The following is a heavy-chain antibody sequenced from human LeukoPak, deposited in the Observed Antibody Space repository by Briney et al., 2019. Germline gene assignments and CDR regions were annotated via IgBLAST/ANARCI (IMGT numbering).Heavy chain of an antibody. CDR1: GFTFSSYS. J-gene: IGHJ4*02. D-gene: IGHD1-7*01. V-gene: IGHV3-21*01. Sequence: TGGSLRLSCAASGFTFSSYSMNWVRQAPGKGLEWVSSISSSSSYIYYADSVKGRFTISRDNAKNSLYLQMNSLRAEDTALYYCARVGAYSWNYISDYWGQGALVTVSS. CDR2: ISSSSSYI. CDR3: ARVGAYSWNYISDY.